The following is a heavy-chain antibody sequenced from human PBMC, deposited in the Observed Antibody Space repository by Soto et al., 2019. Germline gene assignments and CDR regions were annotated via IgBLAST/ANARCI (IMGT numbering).Heavy chain of an antibody. CDR2: VYHTGDT. CDR1: GGTVASSHW. CDR3: AREIVTAGGNNYFDP. D-gene: IGHD2-21*02. J-gene: IGHJ5*02. V-gene: IGHV4-4*02. Sequence: QVQLQESGPRLVKPSGSLSLTCGVSGGTVASSHWWSWVPQSPGGGLEWIGNVYHTGDTNFNPSLQSRVTISVDKSNNQFSLRLNSLTAADTAVYFCAREIVTAGGNNYFDPWGPGTLVTVSS.